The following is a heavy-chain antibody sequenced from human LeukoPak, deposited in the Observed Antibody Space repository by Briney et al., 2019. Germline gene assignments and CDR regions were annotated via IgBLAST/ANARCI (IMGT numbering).Heavy chain of an antibody. Sequence: SVKVSCKASGGTFSSCAISWVRQAPGQGLEWMGRIIPILGIANYAQKFQGRVTITADKSTSTAYMELSSLRSEDTAVYYCARGYSGYDDAFDIWGQGTMVTVSS. V-gene: IGHV1-69*04. CDR1: GGTFSSCA. CDR2: IIPILGIA. D-gene: IGHD5-12*01. CDR3: ARGYSGYDDAFDI. J-gene: IGHJ3*02.